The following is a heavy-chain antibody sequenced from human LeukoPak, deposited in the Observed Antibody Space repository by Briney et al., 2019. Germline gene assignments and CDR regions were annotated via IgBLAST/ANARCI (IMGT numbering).Heavy chain of an antibody. CDR2: ISETGST. D-gene: IGHD1-26*01. V-gene: IGHV4-59*08. Sequence: SETLSLTCTVSGGSIRSYNWNWIRQPPGKGLEWIGSISETGSTNYNSSLENRITLSRDTSKSQISLNLRSATVADTAVYYCARQDALGKFPPPYYMDVWGRGTTVIVS. CDR3: ARQDALGKFPPPYYMDV. J-gene: IGHJ6*03. CDR1: GGSIRSYN.